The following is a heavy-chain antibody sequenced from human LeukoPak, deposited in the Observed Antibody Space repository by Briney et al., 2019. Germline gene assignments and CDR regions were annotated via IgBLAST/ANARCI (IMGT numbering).Heavy chain of an antibody. V-gene: IGHV3-30*03. CDR3: ARDMTVTTTFLYYYYGMDV. Sequence: GGSLRLSCAASGFTFSSYGMHWVRQPPGKGLEWVAVISYDGSNKYYADSVKGRFTISRDNSKNTLYLQMNSLRAEDTAVYYCARDMTVTTTFLYYYYGMDVWGQGATVTVSS. CDR2: ISYDGSNK. CDR1: GFTFSSYG. J-gene: IGHJ6*02. D-gene: IGHD4-17*01.